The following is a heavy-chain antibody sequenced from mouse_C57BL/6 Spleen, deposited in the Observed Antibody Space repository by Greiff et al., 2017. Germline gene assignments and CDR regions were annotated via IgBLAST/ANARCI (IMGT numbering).Heavy chain of an antibody. J-gene: IGHJ3*01. CDR2: IYPGDGDT. V-gene: IGHV1-82*01. CDR1: GYAFSSSW. CDR3: ASSLYGNYEGFAY. Sequence: QVQLQQSGPELVKPGASVKISCKASGYAFSSSWMNWVKQRPGKGLEWIGRIYPGDGDTNYNGKFKGKATLTADKSSSTAYMQLSSLTSEDSAVYFCASSLYGNYEGFAYWGQGTLVTVSA. D-gene: IGHD2-1*01.